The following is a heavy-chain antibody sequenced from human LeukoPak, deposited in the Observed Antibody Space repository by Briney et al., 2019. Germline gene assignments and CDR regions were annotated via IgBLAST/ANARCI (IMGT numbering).Heavy chain of an antibody. V-gene: IGHV3-7*01. Sequence: GGSLELSCAASGFTFSSRWMGWVRRAPGKGLEWVANIRNDGLTQYYLDSAKGRFTISRDNAKDSLSLQMNSLRAEDTAVYFCARHGDYCFDLWGQGTLVTVSS. CDR1: GFTFSSRW. CDR3: ARHGDYCFDL. J-gene: IGHJ4*02. D-gene: IGHD4-17*01. CDR2: IRNDGLTQ.